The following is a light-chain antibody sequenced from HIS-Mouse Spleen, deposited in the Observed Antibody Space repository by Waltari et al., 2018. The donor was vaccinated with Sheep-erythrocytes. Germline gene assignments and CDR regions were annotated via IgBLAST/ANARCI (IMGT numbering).Light chain of an antibody. J-gene: IGLJ2*01. CDR1: KLGDKY. CDR3: QAWDSSIVV. V-gene: IGLV3-1*01. CDR2: KDT. Sequence: SSELTQPPSVSVSPGQTASITCSGDKLGDKYACWYQQKPGQSPVLVIYKDTKRPSGIPERFSGSNSGNPDSLTLSGTQAMDEADYYCQAWDSSIVVFGGGTKLTVL.